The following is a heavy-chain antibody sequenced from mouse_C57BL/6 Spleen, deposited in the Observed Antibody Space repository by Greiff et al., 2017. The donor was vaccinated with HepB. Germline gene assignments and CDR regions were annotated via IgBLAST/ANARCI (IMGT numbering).Heavy chain of an antibody. CDR2: IYPRSGNT. Sequence: VQLQQSGAELARPGASVKLSCKASGYTFTSYGISWVKQRTGQGLEWIGEIYPRSGNTYYNEKFKGKATLTAAKSSSTAYMELRSLTSEDSAVYFCARDYDYDWYFDYWGQGTTLTVSS. D-gene: IGHD2-4*01. J-gene: IGHJ2*01. CDR1: GYTFTSYG. V-gene: IGHV1-81*01. CDR3: ARDYDYDWYFDY.